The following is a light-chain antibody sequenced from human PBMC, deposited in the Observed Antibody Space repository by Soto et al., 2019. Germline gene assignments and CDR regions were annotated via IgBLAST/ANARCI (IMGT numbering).Light chain of an antibody. Sequence: QSALTQPASVSGSPGQSITISCTGTSSDFGVYNYVSWHQQHPGKAPKVLISVVSNRPSGVSNRFSGSKSGNTASLTISGLQAEDEADYYCSSYRSGGTFVFGSGTKLTVL. V-gene: IGLV2-14*01. J-gene: IGLJ1*01. CDR3: SSYRSGGTFV. CDR1: SSDFGVYNY. CDR2: VVS.